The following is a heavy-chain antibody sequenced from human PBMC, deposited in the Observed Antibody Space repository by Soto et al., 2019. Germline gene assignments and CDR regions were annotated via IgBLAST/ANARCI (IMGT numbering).Heavy chain of an antibody. CDR3: AAGRHCSGGSCYSGDWFDP. CDR2: IVVGSGNT. J-gene: IGHJ5*02. D-gene: IGHD2-15*01. CDR1: GGTFSSYA. V-gene: IGHV1-58*02. Sequence: ASVKVSCKASGGTFSSYAISWVRQAPGQGLEWIGWIVVGSGNTNYAQKFQERVTITRDMSTSTAYMELSSLRSEDTAVYYCAAGRHCSGGSCYSGDWFDPWGQGTLVTVSS.